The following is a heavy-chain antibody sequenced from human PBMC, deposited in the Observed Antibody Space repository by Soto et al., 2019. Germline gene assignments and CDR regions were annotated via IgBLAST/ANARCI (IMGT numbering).Heavy chain of an antibody. V-gene: IGHV1-46*01. J-gene: IGHJ4*02. CDR3: AGNLGCSIGWYN. CDR2: INPSGGST. Sequence: QVQLVQSGAEVKKPGASVKVSCKASGYTFTSYYMHWVRHAPGQGLEWMGIINPSGGSTSYAQEFQGRVTMTRDTSTSTVYMELSSLRSEDTAVYYCAGNLGCSIGWYNWGQGTLVSVSS. D-gene: IGHD6-19*01. CDR1: GYTFTSYY.